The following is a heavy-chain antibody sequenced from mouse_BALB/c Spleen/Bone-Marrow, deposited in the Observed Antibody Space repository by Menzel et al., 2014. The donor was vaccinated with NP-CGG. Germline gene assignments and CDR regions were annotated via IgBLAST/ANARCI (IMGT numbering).Heavy chain of an antibody. CDR2: IGYSDST. Sequence: VQLQQPGPGLVKHSQSLSLTCTVTGYSITCDYAWNWIRQYPGNKLEWMGYIGYSDSTSYNPSLKSRISITRDTSKNQFFLQLNSVTAEDTATYYCARSNYYGSSYCYFDYWGQGTTLTVSS. D-gene: IGHD1-1*01. V-gene: IGHV3-2*02. CDR3: ARSNYYGSSYCYFDY. J-gene: IGHJ2*01. CDR1: GYSITCDYA.